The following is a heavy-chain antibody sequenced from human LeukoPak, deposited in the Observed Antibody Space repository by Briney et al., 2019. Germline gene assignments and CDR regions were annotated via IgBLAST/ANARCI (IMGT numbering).Heavy chain of an antibody. D-gene: IGHD3-22*01. CDR2: IYPGDSDT. CDR3: ARLDSSGYYYYGMDV. V-gene: IGHV5-51*01. J-gene: IGHJ6*02. Sequence: GESLKISCKGSGYSFSSYWIGWVRQMPGKGLEWMGIIYPGDSDTRYSPSFQGQVTISADKSISTAYLQWSSLKASDTAMYYCARLDSSGYYYYGMDVWGQGTTVTVSS. CDR1: GYSFSSYW.